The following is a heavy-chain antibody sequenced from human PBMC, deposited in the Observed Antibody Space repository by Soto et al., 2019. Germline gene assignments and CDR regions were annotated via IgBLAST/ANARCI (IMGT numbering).Heavy chain of an antibody. CDR2: IYYSGST. V-gene: IGHV4-59*01. CDR1: GGSISSYY. CDR3: ARERLDYFDY. Sequence: SETLSLTCTVSGGSISSYYWTWIRQPPGKGLEWIGYIYYSGSTNYNPSLKSRVTISVDTSKNQFSLKLSSVTAADTAVYYCARERLDYFDYWVQGTLVTVSS. J-gene: IGHJ4*02.